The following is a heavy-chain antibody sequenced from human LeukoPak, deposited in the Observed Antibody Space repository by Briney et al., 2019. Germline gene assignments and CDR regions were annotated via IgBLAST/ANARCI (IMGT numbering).Heavy chain of an antibody. V-gene: IGHV1-69*04. CDR2: IIPILGIA. D-gene: IGHD6-6*01. CDR1: GGTFSSYA. Sequence: ASVKVSCKASGGTFSSYAISWVRQAPGQGLEWVGRIIPILGIANYAQKFQGRVTITADKSTSTAYMELSSLRSEDTAVYYCARDPSIAAPGSDYWGQGTLVTVSS. J-gene: IGHJ4*02. CDR3: ARDPSIAAPGSDY.